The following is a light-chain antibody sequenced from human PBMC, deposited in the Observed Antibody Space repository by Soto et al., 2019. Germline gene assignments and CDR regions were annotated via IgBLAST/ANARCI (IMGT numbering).Light chain of an antibody. J-gene: IGKJ5*01. CDR1: QSVSGD. Sequence: EIVLTQSPATLSLSPGERATLSCRASQSVSGDLAWYHHKPGQAPRLLIYDASTRALDTPARFAGSGSGTEFTLTISSLQSEDFAVYCCQQYNNWPITFGQGTRLEIK. CDR3: QQYNNWPIT. V-gene: IGKV3-15*01. CDR2: DAS.